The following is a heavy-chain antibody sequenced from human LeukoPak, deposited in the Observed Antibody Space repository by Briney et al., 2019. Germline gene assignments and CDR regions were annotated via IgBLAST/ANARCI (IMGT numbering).Heavy chain of an antibody. CDR2: INQDGSVK. CDR3: ARDGDYYYYMDV. Sequence: GSLRLSCAASGFIFNTHWMSWVRQAPGKGLEWVANINQDGSVKYHVDSVKGRLTISRDNAKNSLYLQMNSLRAEDTAVYYCARDGDYYYYMDVWGKGTTVTVSS. V-gene: IGHV3-7*01. CDR1: GFIFNTHW. J-gene: IGHJ6*03. D-gene: IGHD3-16*01.